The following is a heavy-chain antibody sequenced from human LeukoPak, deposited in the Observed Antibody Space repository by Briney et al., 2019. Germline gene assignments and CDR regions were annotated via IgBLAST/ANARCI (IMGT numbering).Heavy chain of an antibody. Sequence: TASETLSLTCTVSGYSISSGYYWGWIRQPPGKGLEWIGSIYHSGSTYYNPSLKSRVTISVDTSKNQFSLKLSSVTAADTAVYYCARATDYSNYSIYYYYYMDVWGKGTTVTVSS. J-gene: IGHJ6*03. V-gene: IGHV4-38-2*02. D-gene: IGHD4-11*01. CDR1: GYSISSGYY. CDR3: ARATDYSNYSIYYYYYMDV. CDR2: IYHSGST.